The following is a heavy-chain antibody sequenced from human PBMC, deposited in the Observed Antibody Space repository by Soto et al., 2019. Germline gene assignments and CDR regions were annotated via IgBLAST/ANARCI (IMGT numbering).Heavy chain of an antibody. V-gene: IGHV1-18*01. D-gene: IGHD6-19*01. J-gene: IGHJ4*02. CDR2: ISAYNGDT. CDR3: ARDHAGSGWFRFDY. CDR1: GYTFTRYS. Sequence: QVQLVQSGAEVKKPGASVKVSCKTSGYTFTRYSISWVRQAPGQGLEWMGWISAYNGDTNYAQKLQGRVTMTTDTSTITAYMELRSLRSDDTAMHYCARDHAGSGWFRFDYWGQGTLVTVSS.